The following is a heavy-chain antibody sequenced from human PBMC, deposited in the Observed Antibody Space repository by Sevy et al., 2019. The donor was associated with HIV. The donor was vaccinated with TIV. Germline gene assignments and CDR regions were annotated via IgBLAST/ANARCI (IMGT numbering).Heavy chain of an antibody. CDR2: VWYDGSNK. CDR1: GFTVSTYG. CDR3: ARDPRGGTTMVYFDY. J-gene: IGHJ4*02. V-gene: IGHV3-33*01. D-gene: IGHD5-18*01. Sequence: GGSLRLSCAASGFTVSTYGMHWVRQAPGKGLEWVAVVWYDGSNKYYADSVKGRFTISRDNSKNTLYLQMNRLRAEDTAVYYCARDPRGGTTMVYFDYWGQGTLVTVSS.